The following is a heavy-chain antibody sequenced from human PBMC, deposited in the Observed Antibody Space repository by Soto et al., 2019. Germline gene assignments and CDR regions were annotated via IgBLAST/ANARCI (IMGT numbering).Heavy chain of an antibody. J-gene: IGHJ4*02. D-gene: IGHD4-17*01. CDR3: ASQRPTVTTFDY. CDR2: INHSGST. Sequence: QVQLRQWGAGLVKPSETLSLTCAVYGGSFNGYYWNWIRQPPGKGLDWIGEINHSGSTNYNPSLKSRVSISVDTSKNQFSLRLSSVTAADTAVYYCASQRPTVTTFDYWGQGTLVTVSS. CDR1: GGSFNGYY. V-gene: IGHV4-34*01.